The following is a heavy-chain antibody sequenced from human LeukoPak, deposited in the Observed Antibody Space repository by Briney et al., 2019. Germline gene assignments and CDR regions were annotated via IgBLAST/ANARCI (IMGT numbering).Heavy chain of an antibody. CDR3: AKWTGYYYDFDEAFDI. Sequence: GGSLRLSCAASGFTFSTYAMSWVRQAPGKGLEWVSAISTSGGSTYYADSVKGRFTISRDNSKNTLYLQMNSLRAEDTAVYYCAKWTGYYYDFDEAFDIWGQGTMVTVSS. J-gene: IGHJ3*02. D-gene: IGHD3-22*01. CDR2: ISTSGGST. V-gene: IGHV3-23*01. CDR1: GFTFSTYA.